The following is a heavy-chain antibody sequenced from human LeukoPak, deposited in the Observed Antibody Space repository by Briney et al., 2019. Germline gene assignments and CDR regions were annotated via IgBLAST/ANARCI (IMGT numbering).Heavy chain of an antibody. J-gene: IGHJ5*02. Sequence: ASVKVSCKASGYTFTGYYMHWVRQAPGQGLEWMGWINPNSGGTNYAQKFQGRVTMTRDTSISTAYMELSRLRSDDTAVYYCARGAAARPRENNWFDPWGQGTLVTVSS. V-gene: IGHV1-2*02. CDR2: INPNSGGT. CDR3: ARGAAARPRENNWFDP. CDR1: GYTFTGYY. D-gene: IGHD6-6*01.